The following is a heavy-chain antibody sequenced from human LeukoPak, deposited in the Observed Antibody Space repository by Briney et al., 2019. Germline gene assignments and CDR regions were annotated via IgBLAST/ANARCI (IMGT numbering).Heavy chain of an antibody. CDR3: ARDRIAVGGDAFDI. CDR2: INPNSDDT. D-gene: IGHD6-19*01. CDR1: GYTFTGYY. V-gene: IGHV1-2*02. J-gene: IGHJ3*02. Sequence: ASVKVSCKASGYTFTGYYMHWVRQAPGQGLEWMGWINPNSDDTNYAQKFQGRVTMTRDTSTSTVYMELSSLRSEDTAVYYCARDRIAVGGDAFDIWGQGTMVTVSS.